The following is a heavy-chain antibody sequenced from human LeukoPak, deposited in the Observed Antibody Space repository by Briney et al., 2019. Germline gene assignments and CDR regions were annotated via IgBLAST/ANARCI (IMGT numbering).Heavy chain of an antibody. J-gene: IGHJ4*02. D-gene: IGHD5-24*01. CDR1: GGSISSYY. V-gene: IGHV4-4*09. CDR2: IYTSGST. CDR3: ARRRDGYNRVDFDY. Sequence: PSETLSLTCTVSGGSISSYYWSWIRQPPGKGLEWIGHIYTSGSTNYNPSLKSRATISVDTSKNQFSLKLSSVTAADTAVYYCARRRDGYNRVDFDYWGQGTLVTVSS.